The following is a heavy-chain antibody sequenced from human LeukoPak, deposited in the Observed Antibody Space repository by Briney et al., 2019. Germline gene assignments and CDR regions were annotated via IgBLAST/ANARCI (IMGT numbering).Heavy chain of an antibody. CDR2: INPNSGGT. D-gene: IGHD6-19*01. Sequence: GASVKVSCKASGYTFTSYDINWVRQATGQGLEWMGWINPNSGGTNYAQKFQGWVTMTRDTSISTAYMELSRLRSDDTAVYYCARGGEQWLETNFDYWGQGTLVTVSS. V-gene: IGHV1-2*04. CDR3: ARGGEQWLETNFDY. CDR1: GYTFTSYD. J-gene: IGHJ4*02.